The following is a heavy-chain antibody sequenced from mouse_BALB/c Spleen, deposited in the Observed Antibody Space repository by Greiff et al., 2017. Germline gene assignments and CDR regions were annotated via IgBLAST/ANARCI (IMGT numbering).Heavy chain of an antibody. V-gene: IGHV6-6*02. J-gene: IGHJ3*01. CDR3: TRDDYYYGSSYGGFAY. D-gene: IGHD1-1*01. CDR2: IRLKSNNYAT. Sequence: EVQLQQSGGGLVQPGGSMKLSCVASGFTFSNYWMNWVRQSPEKGLEWVAEIRLKSNNYATHYAESVKGRFTISRDDSKSSVYLQMNNLRAEDTGIYYCTRDDYYYGSSYGGFAYWGQGTLVTVSA. CDR1: GFTFSNYW.